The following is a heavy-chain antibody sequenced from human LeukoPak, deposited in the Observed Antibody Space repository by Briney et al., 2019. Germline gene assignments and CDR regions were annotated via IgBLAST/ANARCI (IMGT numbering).Heavy chain of an antibody. V-gene: IGHV4-34*01. Sequence: PSETLSLTCAVYGGSFSGYYWSWIRQPPRQGLEWVGESNHSGSTNYNPSPKSRVTISVDTSTNQLSLKPSSVTAADTAVYYCARAGAYSSGSDYWGQGTLVTVSS. D-gene: IGHD6-19*01. CDR2: SNHSGST. J-gene: IGHJ4*02. CDR3: ARAGAYSSGSDY. CDR1: GGSFSGYY.